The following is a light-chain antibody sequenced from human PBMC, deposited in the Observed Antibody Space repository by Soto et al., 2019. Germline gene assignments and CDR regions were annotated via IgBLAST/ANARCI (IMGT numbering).Light chain of an antibody. CDR1: QSVTSN. J-gene: IGKJ1*01. CDR3: QQYNNWPRT. V-gene: IGKV3-15*01. Sequence: EIVMTQSPATLSVSPGERATVSCRASQSVTSNLAWYQQKPGQAPRLLIYGASFRATGLPARFTGSGSGTEFTLSISSLQSEDFAIYYCQQYNNWPRTFGQGTKVEIK. CDR2: GAS.